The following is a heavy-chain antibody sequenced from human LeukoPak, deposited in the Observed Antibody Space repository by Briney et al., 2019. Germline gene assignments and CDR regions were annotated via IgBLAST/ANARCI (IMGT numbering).Heavy chain of an antibody. CDR3: ARHVYYYDSSAHFDY. D-gene: IGHD3-22*01. CDR1: GSSFTSYW. CDR2: IYPGDSDT. Sequence: GESLQISCQGSGSSFTSYWIGWVRPLPGKGLEWMGIIYPGDSDTRYSPSFQGQVTISADKSISTAYLQWSSLKASDTAMYYCARHVYYYDSSAHFDYWGQGTLVTVSS. J-gene: IGHJ4*02. V-gene: IGHV5-51*01.